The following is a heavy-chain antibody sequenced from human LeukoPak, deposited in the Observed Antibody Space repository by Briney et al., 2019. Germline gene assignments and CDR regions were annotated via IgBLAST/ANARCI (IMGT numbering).Heavy chain of an antibody. Sequence: GASVKVSCKASGYTFTGYYMHWVRQAPGQGLEWMGWINPNSGGTNYAQKFQGRVTMTRDTSISTAYMELSRLRSDDTAVYYCARVPRITMVRGVIEDYWGQGTLVTVSS. D-gene: IGHD3-10*01. V-gene: IGHV1-2*02. CDR2: INPNSGGT. CDR3: ARVPRITMVRGVIEDY. J-gene: IGHJ4*02. CDR1: GYTFTGYY.